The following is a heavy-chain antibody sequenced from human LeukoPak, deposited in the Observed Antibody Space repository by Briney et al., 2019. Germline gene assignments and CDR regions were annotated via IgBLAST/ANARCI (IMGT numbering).Heavy chain of an antibody. CDR2: IYHSGST. Sequence: PSGTLSLTCVVSGGSISSYNWWSWVRQPPGKGPEWIGEIYHSGSTNYNPSLKSRVTISLDKSKNQFSLKLSSVTAADTAVYYCATTAAAGTRLAWFDPWGQGTLVTVSS. CDR1: GGSISSYNW. V-gene: IGHV4-4*02. J-gene: IGHJ5*02. D-gene: IGHD6-13*01. CDR3: ATTAAAGTRLAWFDP.